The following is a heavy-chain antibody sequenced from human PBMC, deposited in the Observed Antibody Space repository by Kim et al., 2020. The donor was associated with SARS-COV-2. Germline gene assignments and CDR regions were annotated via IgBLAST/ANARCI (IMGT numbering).Heavy chain of an antibody. CDR2: ST. J-gene: IGHJ4*02. CDR3: ARETDFWSDY. D-gene: IGHD3-3*01. V-gene: IGHV4-34*01. Sequence: STNYNPSLKSRVTISVDTSKNQFSLKLSSVTAADTAVYYCARETDFWSDYWGQGTLVTVSS.